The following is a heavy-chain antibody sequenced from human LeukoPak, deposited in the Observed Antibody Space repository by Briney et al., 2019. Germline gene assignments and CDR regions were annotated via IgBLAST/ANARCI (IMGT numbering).Heavy chain of an antibody. V-gene: IGHV4-39*01. J-gene: IGHJ5*02. Sequence: SETLSLTCSVSGGSISSSSSYWGWIRQPPGKGLEWIGSIYYSGSSFDNPALKSRVTISVDTSKNQFSLKLSSVTAADTAVYYCASHLTNYYDSPFDPWGQGTLVTVSS. D-gene: IGHD3-22*01. CDR3: ASHLTNYYDSPFDP. CDR1: GGSISSSSSY. CDR2: IYYSGSS.